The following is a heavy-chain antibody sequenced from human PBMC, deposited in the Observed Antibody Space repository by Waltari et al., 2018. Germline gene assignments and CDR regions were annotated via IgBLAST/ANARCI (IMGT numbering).Heavy chain of an antibody. Sequence: DVQLAESGGGLVQPGRSLTLSCPTSGFTFGDYAMSWPRQAPGKGLEWVGFIRSKTYGGTTEYGASVKGRFSISRDDSKSIAYLQMNSLKTEDTAIYYCTRVSGYTYGPDFDYWGQGTLVTVSS. J-gene: IGHJ4*02. CDR3: TRVSGYTYGPDFDY. D-gene: IGHD5-18*01. V-gene: IGHV3-49*03. CDR1: GFTFGDYA. CDR2: IRSKTYGGTT.